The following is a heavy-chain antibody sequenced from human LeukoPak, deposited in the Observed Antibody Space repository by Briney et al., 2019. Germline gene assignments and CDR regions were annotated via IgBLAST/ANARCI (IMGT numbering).Heavy chain of an antibody. Sequence: SETLSLTCTVSGGSISSYYWSWIRQPPGKGLEWIGYIYYSGSTNYNPSLKSRVTISVDTSKNRFSLKLSSVTAADTAVYYCARSRNWFDPWGQGTLVTVSS. V-gene: IGHV4-59*01. CDR3: ARSRNWFDP. J-gene: IGHJ5*02. CDR1: GGSISSYY. CDR2: IYYSGST.